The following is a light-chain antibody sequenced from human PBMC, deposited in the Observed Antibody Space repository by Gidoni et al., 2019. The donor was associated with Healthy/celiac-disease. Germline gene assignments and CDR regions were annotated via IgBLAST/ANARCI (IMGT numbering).Light chain of an antibody. Sequence: DIQMTQSPSSLSASVGDRVTITCQASQDISNYLNWYKQKPGKAPKLLIYDASNLETGVPSRFSGSGSGTDFTFTISSLQPEDIATYYCQQYDNRPPLTFGGGTKVEIK. CDR1: QDISNY. V-gene: IGKV1-33*01. J-gene: IGKJ4*01. CDR2: DAS. CDR3: QQYDNRPPLT.